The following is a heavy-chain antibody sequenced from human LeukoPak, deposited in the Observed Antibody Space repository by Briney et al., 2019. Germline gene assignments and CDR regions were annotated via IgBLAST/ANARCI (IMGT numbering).Heavy chain of an antibody. J-gene: IGHJ4*02. CDR2: IYHSGST. CDR1: GYSISSGYY. Sequence: PSETLSLTCTVSGYSISSGYYWGWIRQPPGRGLEWIGSIYHSGSTYYNPSLKSRVTISVDRSKNQFSLKLSSVTAADTAVYYCARAPLGARFDYWGQGTLVTVSS. D-gene: IGHD1-26*01. V-gene: IGHV4-38-2*02. CDR3: ARAPLGARFDY.